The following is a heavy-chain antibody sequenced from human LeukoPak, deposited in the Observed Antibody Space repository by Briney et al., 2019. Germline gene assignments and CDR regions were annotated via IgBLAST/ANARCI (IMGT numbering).Heavy chain of an antibody. CDR3: AREERYCSSTSCSNRGIFDY. CDR2: IYTSGST. D-gene: IGHD2-2*01. Sequence: SETLSLTCTVSGGSISSYYWSWIRQPAGKGLEWIGRIYTSGSTNYNPSLKSRVTMSVDTSKNQFSLRLSSVTAADTAVYYCAREERYCSSTSCSNRGIFDYWGQGTLVTVSS. J-gene: IGHJ4*02. CDR1: GGSISSYY. V-gene: IGHV4-4*07.